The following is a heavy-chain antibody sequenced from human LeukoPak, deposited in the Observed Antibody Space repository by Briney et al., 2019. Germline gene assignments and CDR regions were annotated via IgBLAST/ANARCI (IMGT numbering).Heavy chain of an antibody. D-gene: IGHD2-15*01. CDR1: SGSISSSSYY. CDR2: INYSGRA. CDR3: ARRGAVLDCNGGSCSKGAFDY. Sequence: SETLSLTCTVSSGSISSSSYYWGWIRQPPGKGLKWIGSINYSGRAYYNPSLKSRVTISVDTSKNQFSLKLSSVTATDTAVYYCARRGAVLDCNGGSCSKGAFDYWGQGTLVTVSS. V-gene: IGHV4-39*01. J-gene: IGHJ4*02.